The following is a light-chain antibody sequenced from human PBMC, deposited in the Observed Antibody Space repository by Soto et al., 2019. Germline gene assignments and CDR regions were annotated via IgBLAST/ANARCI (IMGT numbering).Light chain of an antibody. CDR1: SSDVGGYNY. J-gene: IGLJ2*01. V-gene: IGLV2-14*01. CDR2: GVT. Sequence: QSALTQPASVSGSPGQSITISCTGTSSDVGGYNYVSWYQQHPGKAPKLMIYGVTNRPSGVSNRFSGYKSANTASLTISGLQAEDEADYYCSSYTSSSTLSVVFGGGTKVTVL. CDR3: SSYTSSSTLSVV.